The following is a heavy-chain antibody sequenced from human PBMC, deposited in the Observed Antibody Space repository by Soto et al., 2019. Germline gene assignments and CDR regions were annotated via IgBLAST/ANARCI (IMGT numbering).Heavy chain of an antibody. CDR2: ISYDATNK. D-gene: IGHD2-15*01. Sequence: QVHLVESGGGVVQPGQSLRLSCAASGFTFSTYAMHWLRQAPGKGLEWVAIISYDATNKFYADSVKGRFTISRYNSKNTMYLQMNSLRPKDTAVYDCAKTDHGGRCSGICYPDYWGQGTLVTVSS. CDR1: GFTFSTYA. V-gene: IGHV3-30*18. CDR3: AKTDHGGRCSGICYPDY. J-gene: IGHJ4*02.